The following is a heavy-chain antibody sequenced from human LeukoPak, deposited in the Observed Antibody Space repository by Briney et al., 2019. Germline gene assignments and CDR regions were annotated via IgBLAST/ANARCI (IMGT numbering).Heavy chain of an antibody. CDR2: ISSNGGST. J-gene: IGHJ6*02. CDR3: AREVRIAVAYYGMDV. D-gene: IGHD6-19*01. V-gene: IGHV3-64*04. Sequence: GGSLRLSCSASGFTFSTYSMHWVRQTPEKGLEYVSAISSNGGSTYHADSVKGRFTISRDNSKNTLYLQMNSLRAEDTAVYYCAREVRIAVAYYGMDVWGQGTTVTVSS. CDR1: GFTFSTYS.